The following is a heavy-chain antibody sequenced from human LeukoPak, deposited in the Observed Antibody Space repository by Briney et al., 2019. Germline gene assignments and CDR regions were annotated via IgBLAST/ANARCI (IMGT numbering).Heavy chain of an antibody. J-gene: IGHJ4*02. D-gene: IGHD5-18*01. CDR1: GFTFSSYA. CDR3: AKGGKQLWFTYFDY. V-gene: IGHV3-30-3*01. CDR2: ISYDGSNK. Sequence: GGSLRLSCAASGFTFSSYAMHWVRQAPGKGLEWVAVISYDGSNKYYADSVKGRFTISRDNSKNTLYLQMNSLRAEDTAVYYCAKGGKQLWFTYFDYWGQGTLVTVSS.